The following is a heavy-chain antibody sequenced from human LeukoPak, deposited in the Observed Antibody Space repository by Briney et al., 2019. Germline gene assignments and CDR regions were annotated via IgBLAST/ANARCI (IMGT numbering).Heavy chain of an antibody. D-gene: IGHD1-1*01. Sequence: GGSLRLSCAASGFTFSNYRMSWVREAPGKGRGWGANIKQDGGEKYYVGSVKGGFTISSGNHKNSLYLQMNSLRAEDTAVYYCPRARFGTAGPAYWGQGPLVTVSS. CDR1: GFTFSNYR. CDR2: IKQDGGEK. V-gene: IGHV3-7*01. CDR3: PRARFGTAGPAY. J-gene: IGHJ4*02.